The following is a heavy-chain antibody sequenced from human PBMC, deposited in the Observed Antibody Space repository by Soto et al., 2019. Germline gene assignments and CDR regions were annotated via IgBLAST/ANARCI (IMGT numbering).Heavy chain of an antibody. D-gene: IGHD6-19*01. CDR3: AKKRIEVAGTGYYFDY. Sequence: PGGSLRLSCAASGFTFSSYAMSWVRQAPGKGLEWVSAISGSGGSTYYADSVKGRFTISRDNSKNTLYLQMNSLRAEDTAVYYCAKKRIEVAGTGYYFDYWGQGPLVTVYS. V-gene: IGHV3-23*01. CDR2: ISGSGGST. CDR1: GFTFSSYA. J-gene: IGHJ4*02.